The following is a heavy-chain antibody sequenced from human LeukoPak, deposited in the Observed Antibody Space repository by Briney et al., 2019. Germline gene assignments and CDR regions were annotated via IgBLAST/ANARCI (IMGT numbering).Heavy chain of an antibody. CDR2: ISYDGSNK. Sequence: GGSLRLSCAASGFTFSSYGMHWVRQAPGKGLEWVAVISYDGSNKYYADSVKGRFTISRDNSKNTLYLQMNSLRAEDTAVYYCAKDKDPFYYDSSGPDYWGQGTLVTVSS. CDR1: GFTFSSYG. D-gene: IGHD3-22*01. CDR3: AKDKDPFYYDSSGPDY. V-gene: IGHV3-30*18. J-gene: IGHJ4*02.